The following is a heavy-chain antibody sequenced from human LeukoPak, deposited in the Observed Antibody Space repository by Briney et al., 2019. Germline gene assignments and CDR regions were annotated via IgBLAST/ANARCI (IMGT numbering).Heavy chain of an antibody. J-gene: IGHJ6*02. D-gene: IGHD3-22*01. CDR1: GFTSSGYA. CDR2: ISFDGSDQ. V-gene: IGHV3-30*04. Sequence: GDSLRLSCAASGFTSSGYAVHWVRKGPGRGWNGGAVISFDGSDQYYADSVKGRFTISRDNSQNTVSLHMNSLKTEDTAVYFCARLSRSGATYFYYGMDVWGQGTTVIVTS. CDR3: ARLSRSGATYFYYGMDV.